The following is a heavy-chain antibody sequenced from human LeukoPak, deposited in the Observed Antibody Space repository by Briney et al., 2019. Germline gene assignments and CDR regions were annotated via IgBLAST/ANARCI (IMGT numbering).Heavy chain of an antibody. Sequence: PSQTLSLTCTVSGGSISSGSYYWSSIRQPAGKRLEWIGRIYTSGSTNYNPSLKIRVTISVDTSKNQISTNLSSVTDADTAVYYCARTGGCLSSSGVRDYWGQGTLVTVSS. CDR1: GGSISSGSYY. V-gene: IGHV4-61*02. CDR2: IYTSGST. CDR3: ARTGGCLSSSGVRDY. D-gene: IGHD3-3*01. J-gene: IGHJ4*02.